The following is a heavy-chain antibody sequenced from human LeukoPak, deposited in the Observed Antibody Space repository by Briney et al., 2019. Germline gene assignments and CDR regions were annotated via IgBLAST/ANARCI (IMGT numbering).Heavy chain of an antibody. V-gene: IGHV4-61*05. CDR1: GGSISSSSYY. Sequence: PSETLSLTCTVSGGSISSSSYYWGWIRQPPGKGLEWIGYIYYSGSTNYNPSLKSRVTISVDTSKNQFSLKLSSVTAADTAVYYCARSKDSYRPYYYYGMDVWGQGTTVTVSS. J-gene: IGHJ6*02. D-gene: IGHD5-18*01. CDR3: ARSKDSYRPYYYYGMDV. CDR2: IYYSGST.